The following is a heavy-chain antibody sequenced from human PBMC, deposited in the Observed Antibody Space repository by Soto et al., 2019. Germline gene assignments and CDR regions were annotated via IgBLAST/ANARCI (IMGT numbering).Heavy chain of an antibody. D-gene: IGHD5-12*01. CDR3: AKDRAPAIYSGYPDAFDI. Sequence: EVQLLESGGGLVQPGGSLRLSCAASGFTFSSYAMSWVRQAPGKGLEWVSAISGRGGSTYYADSVKGRFTISRDNSKNTLYLQMNSLRVDDTAVYYCAKDRAPAIYSGYPDAFDIWGQGTMVTVSS. V-gene: IGHV3-23*01. J-gene: IGHJ3*02. CDR2: ISGRGGST. CDR1: GFTFSSYA.